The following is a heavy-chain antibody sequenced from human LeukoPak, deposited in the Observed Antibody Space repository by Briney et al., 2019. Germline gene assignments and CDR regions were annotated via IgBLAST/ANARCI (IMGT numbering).Heavy chain of an antibody. CDR3: AKALTVWAHDFWSGYWGPAPNWFDP. J-gene: IGHJ5*02. D-gene: IGHD3-3*01. Sequence: PGGSLRLSCAASGFTFSGYAMSWVRQAPGKGLEWVSAISGSGGSTYYADSVKGRFTISRDNSKNTLYLQMNSLGAEDTAVYYCAKALTVWAHDFWSGYWGPAPNWFDPWGQGTLVTVSS. CDR2: ISGSGGST. V-gene: IGHV3-23*01. CDR1: GFTFSGYA.